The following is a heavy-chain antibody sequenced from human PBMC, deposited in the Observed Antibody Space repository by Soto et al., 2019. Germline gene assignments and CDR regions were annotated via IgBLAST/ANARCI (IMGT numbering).Heavy chain of an antibody. Sequence: SETLSLTCTVSGASISSTSSYWGWVRQPPGKGLEWIGSFFYNKNTYYNPSLKSRVTISVDTSKMKITLKLTYVTAADTADYYCARHVEWEIFYYFEHWGQGTPVTVS. CDR1: GASISSTSSY. CDR2: FFYNKNT. J-gene: IGHJ4*01. V-gene: IGHV4-39*01. CDR3: ARHVEWEIFYYFEH. D-gene: IGHD3-9*01.